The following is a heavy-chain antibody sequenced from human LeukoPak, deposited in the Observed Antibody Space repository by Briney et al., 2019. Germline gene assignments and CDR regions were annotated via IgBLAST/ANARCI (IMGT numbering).Heavy chain of an antibody. CDR1: GFTFSSYW. D-gene: IGHD2-2*01. V-gene: IGHV3-7*01. Sequence: GGSLRLSCAASGFTFSSYWMSWVRQAPGEGLEWVANIKQDGSEKYYVDSVKGRFTISRDNAKNSLYLQMNSLRAEDTAVYYCARWYCSSTSCRSRSNWFDPWGQGTLVTVSS. CDR2: IKQDGSEK. CDR3: ARWYCSSTSCRSRSNWFDP. J-gene: IGHJ5*02.